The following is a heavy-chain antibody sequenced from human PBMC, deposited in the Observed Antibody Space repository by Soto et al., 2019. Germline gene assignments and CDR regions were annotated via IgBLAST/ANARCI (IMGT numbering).Heavy chain of an antibody. CDR3: ARAPPRLDV. CDR1: GYTFTSYG. Sequence: QVQLVQSGAEVKKPGASVKVSCKASGYTFTSYGISWLRQAPGRGLEWMGWIIAYNGNTNYAQKLQGRVTITTDPSTSTAYMDLRSLRSDDTAVYYCARAPPRLDVWGQGTKVTVSS. V-gene: IGHV1-18*01. CDR2: IIAYNGNT. J-gene: IGHJ6*02.